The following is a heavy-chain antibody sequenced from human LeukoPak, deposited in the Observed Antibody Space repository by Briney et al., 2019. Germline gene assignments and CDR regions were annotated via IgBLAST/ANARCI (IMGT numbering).Heavy chain of an antibody. CDR2: IYHSGST. D-gene: IGHD2-2*01. Sequence: SETLSLTCTVSGGSISSYYWSWIRQPPGKGLEWIGYIYHSGSTNYNPSLKSRVTISVDTSKNQFSLKLSSVTAADTAVYYCARDSIVVVPAAQTSYYYYMDVWGKGTTVTVSS. CDR1: GGSISSYY. J-gene: IGHJ6*03. CDR3: ARDSIVVVPAAQTSYYYYMDV. V-gene: IGHV4-59*01.